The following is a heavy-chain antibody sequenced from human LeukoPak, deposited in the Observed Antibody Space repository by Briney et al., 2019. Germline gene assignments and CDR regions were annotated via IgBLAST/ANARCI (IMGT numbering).Heavy chain of an antibody. Sequence: GGSLRLSCAASGFTFSSYSMNWVRQAPGKGLEWVSYISSSSSTIYYADSVKGRFTISRDNAKNSLYLQMNSLRAEDTAVYYCARGGTTMIVVVIDYWGQGTLVTVSS. D-gene: IGHD3-22*01. V-gene: IGHV3-48*01. CDR1: GFTFSSYS. J-gene: IGHJ4*02. CDR2: ISSSSSTI. CDR3: ARGGTTMIVVVIDY.